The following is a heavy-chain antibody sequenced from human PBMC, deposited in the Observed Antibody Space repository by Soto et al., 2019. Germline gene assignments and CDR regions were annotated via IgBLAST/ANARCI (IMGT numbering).Heavy chain of an antibody. CDR3: ARGHWTQTLADSYLDS. CDR2: IDTNNGRT. CDR1: GFTFIGSS. J-gene: IGHJ4*02. D-gene: IGHD1-1*01. Sequence: GASVKVSCKASGFTFIGSSIHWLRQAPGQNLQWLGWIDTNNGRTKYSQTFQGRVTISRDTSASTTYMELNSLKSEDTAVYYCARGHWTQTLADSYLDSRAQRTLLTVSS. V-gene: IGHV1-3*04.